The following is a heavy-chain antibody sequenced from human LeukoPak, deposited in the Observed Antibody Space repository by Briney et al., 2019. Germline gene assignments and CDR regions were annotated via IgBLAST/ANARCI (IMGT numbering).Heavy chain of an antibody. D-gene: IGHD6-6*01. CDR2: INGDGSST. Sequence: GGSLRPSCAASGFTLSSYSMHWVRQAPGKGLVWVSGINGDGSSTSYADSVKGRFTISRENAKNTLYLQMNSLRGEDTAVYYYSSDGLSSPFDYWGRGTLVTVSS. J-gene: IGHJ4*02. V-gene: IGHV3-74*01. CDR3: SSDGLSSPFDY. CDR1: GFTLSSYS.